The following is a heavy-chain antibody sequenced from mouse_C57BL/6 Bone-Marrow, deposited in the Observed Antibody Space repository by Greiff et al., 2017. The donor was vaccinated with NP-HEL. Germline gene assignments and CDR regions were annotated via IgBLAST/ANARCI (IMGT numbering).Heavy chain of an antibody. CDR3: AFITTVVSAYWYFDV. Sequence: VQLQQSGAELVKPGASVKLSCTASGFNIKDYYMHWVKQRTEQGLEWIGRIDPEDGETKYAPKFQGKATIPADTSSNTAYLQLSSLTLEDTAVYYCAFITTVVSAYWYFDVWGTGTTVTVSS. CDR1: GFNIKDYY. CDR2: IDPEDGET. V-gene: IGHV14-2*01. D-gene: IGHD1-1*01. J-gene: IGHJ1*03.